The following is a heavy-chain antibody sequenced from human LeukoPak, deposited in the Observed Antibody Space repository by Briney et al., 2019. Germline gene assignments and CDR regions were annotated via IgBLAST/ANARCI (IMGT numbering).Heavy chain of an antibody. CDR2: INHSGST. J-gene: IGHJ6*03. CDR1: GGSFSGYY. Sequence: PSETLSLTCAVYGGSFSGYYWSWIRQPPGKGLEWIREINHSGSTNYNPSLKSRVTISVDTSKDQFSLKLNSVTAADTAVYYCARLEKEGYYYIDVWGRGTTVTVSS. V-gene: IGHV4-34*01. CDR3: ARLEKEGYYYIDV.